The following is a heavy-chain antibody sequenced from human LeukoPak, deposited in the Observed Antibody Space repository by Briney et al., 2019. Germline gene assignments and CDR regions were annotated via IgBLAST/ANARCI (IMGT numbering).Heavy chain of an antibody. Sequence: GGSLRLSCAASGFIFGRYSLTWVRQAPGKGLEWISYISSSSRTMYYADSVKGRFTISRDNAKKSLYLQMNSLRAEDTAVYYCARDLGLYDYGGNIDYWGQGTLVTVSS. CDR3: ARDLGLYDYGGNIDY. CDR2: ISSSSRTM. D-gene: IGHD4-23*01. J-gene: IGHJ4*02. CDR1: GFIFGRYS. V-gene: IGHV3-48*04.